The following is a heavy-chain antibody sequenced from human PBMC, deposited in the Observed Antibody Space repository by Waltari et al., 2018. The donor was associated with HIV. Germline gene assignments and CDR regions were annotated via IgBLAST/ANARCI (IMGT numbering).Heavy chain of an antibody. Sequence: QVQLQGSGFGLRIPPESLSITCSVFGSSIHITDFVWAWIRRPPGQGLEWVGSINHSGSAYYHPSLQGRVVMSVDTQENQFCLTVASVTAADTAVYYCERGEGRKRWAQYLDFWGQGRLVTVSS. CDR1: GSSIHITDFV. CDR3: ERGEGRKRWAQYLDF. CDR2: INHSGSA. J-gene: IGHJ4*02. V-gene: IGHV4-38-2*02. D-gene: IGHD1-1*01.